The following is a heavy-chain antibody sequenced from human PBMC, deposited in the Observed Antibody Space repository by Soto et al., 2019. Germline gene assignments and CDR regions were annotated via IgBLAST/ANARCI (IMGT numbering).Heavy chain of an antibody. CDR2: ISSSSSYI. Sequence: EVQLVESGGGLVKPGGSLRLSCAASGFTFSSYSMNWVRQAPGKGLEWVSSISSSSSYIYYADSVKGRFTISRDNAKNSLYLQMNSLRAEDTAVYYCASPDHGDSYGGYWGQGTLVTVSS. J-gene: IGHJ4*02. V-gene: IGHV3-21*01. CDR1: GFTFSSYS. D-gene: IGHD5-18*01. CDR3: ASPDHGDSYGGY.